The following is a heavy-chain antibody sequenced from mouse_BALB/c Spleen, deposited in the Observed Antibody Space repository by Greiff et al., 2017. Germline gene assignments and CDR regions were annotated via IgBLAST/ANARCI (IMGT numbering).Heavy chain of an antibody. Sequence: QVQLQESGAELVKPGASVKLSCKASGYTFTSYYMYWVKQRPGQGLEWIGEINPSNGGTNFNEKFKSKATLTVDKSSSTAYMQLSSLTSEDSAVYNCTKCYYYGGSCCDYWGQGTTLTVSS. CDR3: TKCYYYGGSCCDY. V-gene: IGHV1S81*02. D-gene: IGHD1-1*01. J-gene: IGHJ2*01. CDR2: INPSNGGT. CDR1: GYTFTSYY.